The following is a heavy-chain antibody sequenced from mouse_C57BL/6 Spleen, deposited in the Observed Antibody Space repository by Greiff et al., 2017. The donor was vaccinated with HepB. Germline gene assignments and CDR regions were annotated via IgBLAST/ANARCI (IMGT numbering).Heavy chain of an antibody. Sequence: EVMLVESGGDLVKPGGSLKLSCAASGFTFSSYGMSWVRQTPDKRLEWVATISSGGSYTYYPDSVKGRFTISRDNAKNTLYLQMSSLKSEDTAMYYCARPIYYDYDFDYWGQGTTLTVSS. V-gene: IGHV5-6*01. D-gene: IGHD2-4*01. CDR1: GFTFSSYG. CDR3: ARPIYYDYDFDY. CDR2: ISSGGSYT. J-gene: IGHJ2*01.